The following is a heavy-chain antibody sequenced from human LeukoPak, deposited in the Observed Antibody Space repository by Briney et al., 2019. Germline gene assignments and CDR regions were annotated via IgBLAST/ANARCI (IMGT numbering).Heavy chain of an antibody. CDR1: GGSISSYY. CDR2: ISYSGST. V-gene: IGHV4-59*01. Sequence: SETLSLTCTVSGGSISSYYWSWIRQPPGKGLEWIGYISYSGSTNYNPSLKSRVTISVDTSKNQFSLKLSSVTAADTAVYYCARGLAQYYYYYMDVWGKGTTVTVSS. CDR3: ARGLAQYYYYYMDV. J-gene: IGHJ6*03.